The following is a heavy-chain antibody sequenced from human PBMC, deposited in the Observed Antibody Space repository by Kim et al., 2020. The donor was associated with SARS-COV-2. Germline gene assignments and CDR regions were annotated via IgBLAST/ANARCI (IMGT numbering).Heavy chain of an antibody. CDR1: GFTFSSYA. CDR3: AKVFTEAGIWWELLHPGYFDY. CDR2: ISGSGGST. D-gene: IGHD1-26*01. J-gene: IGHJ4*02. Sequence: GGSLRLSCAASGFTFSSYAMSWVRQAPGKGLEWVSAISGSGGSTYYADSVKGRFTISRDNSKNTLYLQMNSLRAEDTAVYYCAKVFTEAGIWWELLHPGYFDYWGQGTLVTVSS. V-gene: IGHV3-23*01.